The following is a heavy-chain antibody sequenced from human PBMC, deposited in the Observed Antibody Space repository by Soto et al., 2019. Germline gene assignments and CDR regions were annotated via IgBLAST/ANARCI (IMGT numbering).Heavy chain of an antibody. CDR3: ARETDKSAFDY. V-gene: IGHV3-7*03. CDR2: IRQDGSEK. CDR1: GFTFSNFW. J-gene: IGHJ4*02. Sequence: PGGSLRLSCTSSGFTFSNFWMSWFRQAPGKGLEWVANIRQDGSEKYNVYSVKGRFTISRDNTDNSLYLQMNNLTAEDTALYYCARETDKSAFDYWGQGILVTVSS.